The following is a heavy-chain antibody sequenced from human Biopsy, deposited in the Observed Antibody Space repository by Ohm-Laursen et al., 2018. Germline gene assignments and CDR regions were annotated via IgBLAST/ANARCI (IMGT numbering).Heavy chain of an antibody. CDR1: GFSFSSNG. V-gene: IGHV3-33*08. D-gene: IGHD1-7*01. CDR3: ARDRELNLLAWFDP. CDR2: MYDDGRSN. Sequence: SLRLSLAASGFSFSSNGMYWARQAPGKGLERVAVMYDDGRSNYYVDSVKGGFSIIRDNSKNTLFLQLSSLRAEDTAVYHCARDRELNLLAWFDPWGQGTLVTVSS. J-gene: IGHJ5*01.